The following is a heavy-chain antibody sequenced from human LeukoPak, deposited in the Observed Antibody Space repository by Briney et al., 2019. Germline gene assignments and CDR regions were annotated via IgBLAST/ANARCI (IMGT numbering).Heavy chain of an antibody. CDR2: IYSGGST. D-gene: IGHD4-17*01. Sequence: GGSLRLSCAASGFTFSTYSMNWVRRAPGKGLEWVSVIYSGGSTYYADSVKGRFTISRDNSKNTLYLQMNSLRAEDTAVYYCARMGDYLYRFDYWGQGTLVTVSS. J-gene: IGHJ4*02. V-gene: IGHV3-66*01. CDR3: ARMGDYLYRFDY. CDR1: GFTFSTYS.